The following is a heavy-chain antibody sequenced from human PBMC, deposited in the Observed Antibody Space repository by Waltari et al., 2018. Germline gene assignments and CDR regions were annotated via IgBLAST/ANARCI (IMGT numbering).Heavy chain of an antibody. J-gene: IGHJ6*02. CDR3: ARVFRGNRAAPMDV. D-gene: IGHD6-6*01. Sequence: QLQLQESGPGLVKPSETLSLTCTVSGGSISSSSYYWGWIRQPPGKGLEWLGRIYYSGSTYNNACLKSRATRSVDTSKNQVSLKLSSGTAADTAVYYCARVFRGNRAAPMDVWGQGTTVTVSS. V-gene: IGHV4-39*07. CDR2: IYYSGST. CDR1: GGSISSSSYY.